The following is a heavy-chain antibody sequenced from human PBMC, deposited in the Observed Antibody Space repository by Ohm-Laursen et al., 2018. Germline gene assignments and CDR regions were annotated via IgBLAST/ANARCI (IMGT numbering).Heavy chain of an antibody. Sequence: TLSLTCAVSGGSISGGGYYLTWIRQHPGKGLEWIGYIYHSGSTYYNPSLKSRVTISIDTSKNQFSLKLSSMTVADTAVYYCAGRGYWGQGTLVTVSS. CDR2: IYHSGST. V-gene: IGHV4-31*11. CDR3: AGRGY. CDR1: GGSISGGGYY. J-gene: IGHJ4*02.